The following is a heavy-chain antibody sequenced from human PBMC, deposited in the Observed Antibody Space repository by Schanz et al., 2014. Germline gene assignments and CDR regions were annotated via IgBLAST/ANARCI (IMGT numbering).Heavy chain of an antibody. J-gene: IGHJ4*02. V-gene: IGHV3-23*04. D-gene: IGHD1-26*01. CDR3: VRERGGFSGIKDH. Sequence: EVQLVESGGGLVQPGGSLRLSCTASGFTFSSYTMNWVRQAPGKGLEWVSTLSGGTGSAYYTDSVTGRFTISRDNSKNTLYLQMNSLRGDDTAIYYCVRERGGFSGIKDHWGQGTLVTVSP. CDR1: GFTFSSYT. CDR2: LSGGTGSA.